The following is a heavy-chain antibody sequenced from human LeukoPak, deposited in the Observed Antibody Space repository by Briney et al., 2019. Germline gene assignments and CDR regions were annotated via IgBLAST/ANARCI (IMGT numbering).Heavy chain of an antibody. CDR2: IYHSGST. V-gene: IGHV4-30-2*01. J-gene: IGHJ4*02. CDR1: GGSISSGGYS. CDR3: ARAAEGDYFDY. D-gene: IGHD6-19*01. Sequence: SQTLSLTCAVSGGSISSGGYSWSWIRQPPGKGLEWIGYIYHSGSTYYNPSLKSRVTILVDRSKNQFSLKLSSVTAADTAVYYCARAAEGDYFDYWGQGTLVTVSS.